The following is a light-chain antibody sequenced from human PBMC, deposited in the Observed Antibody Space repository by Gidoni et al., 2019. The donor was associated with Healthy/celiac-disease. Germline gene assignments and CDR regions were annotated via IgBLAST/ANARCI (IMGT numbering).Light chain of an antibody. V-gene: IGKV3-11*01. CDR3: QQHSNWPPFT. CDR2: DAS. J-gene: IGKJ3*01. Sequence: EIVLTQSPATLSLSPGDRATLPCRASQSASSYLTWSQQKPGQAPTLRIYDASNRATGIPARFSGSGSGTDFTLTISSLEPEDFAVYYCQQHSNWPPFTFGPETKVGIK. CDR1: QSASSY.